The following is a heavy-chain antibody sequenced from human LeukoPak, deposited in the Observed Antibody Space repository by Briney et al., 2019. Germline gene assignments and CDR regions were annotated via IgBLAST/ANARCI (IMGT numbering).Heavy chain of an antibody. Sequence: GGSLRLSCAASGYAISTYAMAWVRQAPGKGLEWISSLSSGRSPSYSDSLEGRLTMSSDNARNTLYLQMDNLRGEDTAMYYCARQLGYCAAGTCYFDSWGHGTQVTVSS. CDR3: ARQLGYCAAGTCYFDS. J-gene: IGHJ4*01. V-gene: IGHV3-21*04. CDR2: LSSGRSP. D-gene: IGHD2-8*02. CDR1: GYAISTYA.